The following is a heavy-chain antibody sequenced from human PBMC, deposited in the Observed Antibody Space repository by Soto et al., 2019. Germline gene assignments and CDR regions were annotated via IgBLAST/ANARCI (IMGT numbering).Heavy chain of an antibody. Sequence: GGSLRLSCAASGFTFSIYAMNWVRLAPGKGLEWVSALSASGDNTYYADSVKGRFTISRDSSKNTLYLQMNSLRAEDTAVYYCAKAGTHSYSDCWGQGTLVTVSS. CDR3: AKAGTHSYSDC. CDR2: LSASGDNT. CDR1: GFTFSIYA. J-gene: IGHJ4*02. D-gene: IGHD1-1*01. V-gene: IGHV3-23*01.